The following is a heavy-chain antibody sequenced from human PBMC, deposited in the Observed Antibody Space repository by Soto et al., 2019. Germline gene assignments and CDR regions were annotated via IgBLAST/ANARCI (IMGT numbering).Heavy chain of an antibody. Sequence: EVQLVESGGGLVKPGGSLRLSCAASGFTFSNAWLSWVRQAPGKGLEWVGRIKSKTDGGTTDYTAPAKGRFTISRDDSKNTLYLQMNSLNTEDTAVYYCTTGSTSTKNYWGQGTLVTVSS. D-gene: IGHD6-6*01. CDR1: GFTFSNAW. V-gene: IGHV3-15*01. J-gene: IGHJ4*02. CDR3: TTGSTSTKNY. CDR2: IKSKTDGGTT.